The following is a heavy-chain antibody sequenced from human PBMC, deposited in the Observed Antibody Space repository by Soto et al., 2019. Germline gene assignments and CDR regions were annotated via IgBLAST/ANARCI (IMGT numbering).Heavy chain of an antibody. V-gene: IGHV3-72*01. J-gene: IGHJ4*02. CDR2: SRDKANSYTT. CDR1: GFTLSDHF. Sequence: EVQLVESGGGLVQPGGSLRLSCAGSGFTLSDHFIDWVRQAPGKGLEWIGRSRDKANSYTTEYATSVKGRFTISRDDSKNALYLQMNSLKIDDTAVYYWARDRRGSYDYWRQGTLVTVSS. D-gene: IGHD1-26*01. CDR3: ARDRRGSYDY.